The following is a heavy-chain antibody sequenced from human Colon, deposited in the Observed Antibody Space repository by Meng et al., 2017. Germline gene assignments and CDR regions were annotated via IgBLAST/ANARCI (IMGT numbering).Heavy chain of an antibody. V-gene: IGHV4-30-4*01. D-gene: IGHD2-2*01. CDR3: ARNPVIPDARTFDF. CDR2: IHSSRNT. Sequence: QLQESCPGMVKPSQTLSLTFTSSGCSINCSYYYWIWIRQSPGKGLEWLGYIHSSRNTYYSPSLKYRLTMSLDTPKNQFSPRLTSVTAADTAAYYCARNPVIPDARTFDFWGQGALVTVSS. J-gene: IGHJ4*02. CDR1: GCSINCSYYY.